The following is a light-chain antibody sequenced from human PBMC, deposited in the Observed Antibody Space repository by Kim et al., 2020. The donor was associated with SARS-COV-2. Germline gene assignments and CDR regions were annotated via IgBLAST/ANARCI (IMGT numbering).Light chain of an antibody. CDR2: DND. V-gene: IGLV1-51*01. CDR3: GTWDSSLSAGV. CDR1: NSNIGNNY. Sequence: QSVLTQPPSVSAAPGQKVSISCSGSNSNIGNNYVSWYQELPGTAPKLLIHDNDKRPSGIPDRFSGSKSGASATLDITGLQTGDDADYYCGTWDSSLSAGVFGGGTQLTVL. J-gene: IGLJ3*02.